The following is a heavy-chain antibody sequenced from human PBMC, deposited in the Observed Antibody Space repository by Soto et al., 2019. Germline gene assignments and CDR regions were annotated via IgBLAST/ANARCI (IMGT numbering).Heavy chain of an antibody. Sequence: QVQLVESGGALVKPGGSLRLSCAASGFTFSDYYMSWIRQAPGKGLEWVSHISSSTGYTNYANSVKGRFTISRDNAKKSLSLQMTSLCGDDTAVYYCAGGDSTWSYWGQGTLVTVSS. V-gene: IGHV3-11*05. D-gene: IGHD2-2*01. J-gene: IGHJ4*02. CDR1: GFTFSDYY. CDR2: ISSSTGYT. CDR3: AGGDSTWSY.